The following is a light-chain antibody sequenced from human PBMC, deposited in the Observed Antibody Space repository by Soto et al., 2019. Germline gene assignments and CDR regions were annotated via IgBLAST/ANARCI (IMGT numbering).Light chain of an antibody. CDR1: SSDVGGYNY. J-gene: IGLJ1*01. V-gene: IGLV2-14*01. Sequence: QSALTQPAPVSGSPGQSITISCTGTSSDVGGYNYVSWYQQHPGKAPKLIIFEVSYRPSGISNRFSASKSGDTASLTISGLQADDEADYYCCSYTDSRTHIFGSGTKVTVL. CDR3: CSYTDSRTHI. CDR2: EVS.